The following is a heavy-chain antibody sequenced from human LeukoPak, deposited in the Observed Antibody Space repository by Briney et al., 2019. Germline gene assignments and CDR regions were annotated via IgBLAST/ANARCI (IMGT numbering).Heavy chain of an antibody. Sequence: SETLSLTCTVSGYSISSGYYWSWIRQPPGKGLEWIGYIYYSGSTNYNPSLKSRVTISVDTSKNQFSLKLSSVTAADTAVYYCARDSSVGRFDYWGQGTLVTVSS. J-gene: IGHJ4*02. D-gene: IGHD1-26*01. CDR3: ARDSSVGRFDY. CDR2: IYYSGST. V-gene: IGHV4-61*01. CDR1: GYSISSGYY.